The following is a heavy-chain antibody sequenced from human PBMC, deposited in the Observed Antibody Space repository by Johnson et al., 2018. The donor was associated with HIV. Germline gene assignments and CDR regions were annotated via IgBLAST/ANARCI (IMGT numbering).Heavy chain of an antibody. CDR2: ISYDGSNK. CDR1: GFTFSSYA. J-gene: IGHJ3*02. Sequence: QLVESGGGVVQPGRSLRLSCAASGFTFSSYAMHWVRQAPGKGLEWVAVISYDGSNKYYADSVKGRFTISRDNSKNTLYLQMNSLRAEDTAVYYCAREDQNWNYDHAFDIWGQGTMVTVSS. V-gene: IGHV3-30*04. D-gene: IGHD1-7*01. CDR3: AREDQNWNYDHAFDI.